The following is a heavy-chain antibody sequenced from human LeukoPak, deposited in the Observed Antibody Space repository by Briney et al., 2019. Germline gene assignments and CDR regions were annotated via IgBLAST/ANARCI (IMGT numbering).Heavy chain of an antibody. J-gene: IGHJ4*02. V-gene: IGHV5-51*01. CDR1: GYTFTSYW. D-gene: IGHD5-18*01. CDR3: ARSAYSYGPLYYFDY. CDR2: IYPGDSDT. Sequence: HGESLKISCKVSGYTFTSYWIGWVRQMPGKGLEWMGTIYPGDSDTRYSPSFEGQVTMSVDKSITTAYLQWSSLKASDTAMYYCARSAYSYGPLYYFDYWGQGTLVTVSS.